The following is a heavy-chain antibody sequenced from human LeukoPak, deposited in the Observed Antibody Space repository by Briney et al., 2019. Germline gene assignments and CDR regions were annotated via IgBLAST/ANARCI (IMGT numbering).Heavy chain of an antibody. CDR3: ARGSAGNYYMDV. CDR2: ISAYNGNT. D-gene: IGHD3-10*01. Sequence: GASVKVSCKASGGTFSSYAISWVRQAPGQGLEWMGWISAYNGNTNYAQKLQGRVTMTTDTSTSTAYMELRSLRSDDTAVYYCARGSAGNYYMDVWGKGTTVTVSS. V-gene: IGHV1-18*01. CDR1: GGTFSSYA. J-gene: IGHJ6*03.